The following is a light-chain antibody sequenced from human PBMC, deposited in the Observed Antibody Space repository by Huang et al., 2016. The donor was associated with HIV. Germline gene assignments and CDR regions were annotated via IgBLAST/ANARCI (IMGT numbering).Light chain of an antibody. V-gene: IGKV3-15*01. CDR1: QSVSSN. CDR3: QQYNNWPRT. CDR2: GAS. Sequence: IVMTQSPATLSLSPGERATLSCRASQSVSSNLAWYQQKSGQAPRLLIYGASTRATGIPARFSGSGSGTEFTLTISSLQSEDVAVYYCQQYNNWPRTFGPGTKVDVK. J-gene: IGKJ3*01.